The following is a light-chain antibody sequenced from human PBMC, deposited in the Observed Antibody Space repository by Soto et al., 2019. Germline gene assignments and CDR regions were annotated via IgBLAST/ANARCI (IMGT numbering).Light chain of an antibody. J-gene: IGKJ4*01. CDR3: AEYSSYSGLT. CDR2: QAS. Sequence: DIQMTQSPSTLSESVGDRVTITCRASQRISSWLAWYQQKPGKAPKLLIFQASSLKIGVPSRFSGSGSANEYTLTISSLQPHDFATYYCAEYSSYSGLTFGGGTKVEIK. CDR1: QRISSW. V-gene: IGKV1-5*03.